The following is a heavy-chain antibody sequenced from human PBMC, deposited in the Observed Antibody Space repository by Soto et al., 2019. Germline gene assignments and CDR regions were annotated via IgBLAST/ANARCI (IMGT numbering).Heavy chain of an antibody. CDR3: VRLQLDCSSTSCYFPYYYYYGTDV. J-gene: IGHJ6*02. CDR1: RSSISSSRYY. Sequence: SETLSLTCTVSRSSISSSRYYWPWIRHPPVKGLQWIGSIYYSGSTYYNPSLKSRVTISVDTSKNQFSLKLSSVTAADTAVYYCVRLQLDCSSTSCYFPYYYYYGTDVWGQGATVTVS. CDR2: IYYSGST. V-gene: IGHV4-39*01. D-gene: IGHD2-2*01.